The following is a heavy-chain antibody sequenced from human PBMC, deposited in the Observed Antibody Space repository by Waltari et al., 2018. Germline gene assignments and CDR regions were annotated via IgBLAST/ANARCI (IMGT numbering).Heavy chain of an antibody. V-gene: IGHV1-69*01. CDR3: ARDAGLHYYDLKWGGFDP. CDR2: IIPIFGTA. D-gene: IGHD3-22*01. CDR1: GGTFSSYA. J-gene: IGHJ5*02. Sequence: QVQLVQSGAEVKKPGSSVKVSCKASGGTFSSYAISWVRQAPGQGLEWMGGIIPIFGTANYAQKFQGRGTITADESTSTAYMELSSLRSEDTAVYYCARDAGLHYYDLKWGGFDPWGQGTLVTVSS.